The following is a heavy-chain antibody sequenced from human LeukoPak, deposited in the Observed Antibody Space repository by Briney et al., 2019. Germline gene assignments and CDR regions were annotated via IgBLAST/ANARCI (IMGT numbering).Heavy chain of an antibody. J-gene: IGHJ6*03. V-gene: IGHV4-61*05. Sequence: PSETLSLTCTVSGGSISSSSYYWGWIRQPPGKGLEWIGYIYYSGSTNYNPSLKSRVTISVDTSKNQFSLKLSSVTAADTAVYYCARANGSGWLGLSNYYYYYYMDVWGKGTTVTISS. CDR3: ARANGSGWLGLSNYYYYYYMDV. CDR2: IYYSGST. D-gene: IGHD6-19*01. CDR1: GGSISSSSYY.